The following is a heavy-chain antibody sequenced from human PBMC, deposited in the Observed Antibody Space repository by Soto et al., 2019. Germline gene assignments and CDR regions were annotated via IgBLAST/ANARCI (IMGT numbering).Heavy chain of an antibody. CDR3: AKDYGPLDQIKYSSSSSGFY. D-gene: IGHD6-6*01. CDR2: ISGSGGST. V-gene: IGHV3-23*01. Sequence: GGSLRLSCAASGFTFSSYAMSWVRQAPGKGLEWVSAISGSGGSTYYADSVKGRFTISRDNSKNTLYLQMNSLRAEDTAVYYCAKDYGPLDQIKYSSSSSGFYWGQGTLVTVSS. CDR1: GFTFSSYA. J-gene: IGHJ4*02.